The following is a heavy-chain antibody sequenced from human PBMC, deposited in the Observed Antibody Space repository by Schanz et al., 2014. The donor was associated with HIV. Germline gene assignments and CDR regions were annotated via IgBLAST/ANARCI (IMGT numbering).Heavy chain of an antibody. CDR1: GYIFTSNG. CDR2: ISPSNGNT. CDR3: AREKTTLNWFDP. J-gene: IGHJ5*02. V-gene: IGHV1-18*01. Sequence: QVRLVQSGAEVKKPGASVKVSCKASGYIFTSNGISWVRQAPGQGLEWMGWISPSNGNTNYAQKFQGRVTMTTDTSTSTAYMDLRSLRSDDTAVYYCAREKTTLNWFDPWGQGTLVTVSS.